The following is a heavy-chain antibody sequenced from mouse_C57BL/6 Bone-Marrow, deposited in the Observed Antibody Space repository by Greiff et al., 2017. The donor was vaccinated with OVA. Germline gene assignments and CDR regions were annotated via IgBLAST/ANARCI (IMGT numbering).Heavy chain of an antibody. V-gene: IGHV1-26*01. CDR2: INPNNGGT. Sequence: EVQLQQSGPELVKPGASVKISCKASGYTFTDYYMNWVKQSHGKSLEWIGDINPNNGGTSYNQKFKGKATLTVDKSSSTAYMELRSLTSEDSAVYYCASYDYEYYFDYWGQGTTLTVSS. D-gene: IGHD2-4*01. CDR1: GYTFTDYY. J-gene: IGHJ2*01. CDR3: ASYDYEYYFDY.